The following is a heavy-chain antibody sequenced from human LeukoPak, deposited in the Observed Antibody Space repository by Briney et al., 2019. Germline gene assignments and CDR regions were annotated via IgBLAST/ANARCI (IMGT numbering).Heavy chain of an antibody. J-gene: IGHJ5*02. CDR3: ARDCSSTSCYVGYNWFDP. Sequence: PGGSLRLSCAASGFTFSSYAMSWVRRAPGKGLEWVSAISGSGGSTYYADSVKGRFTISRDNSKNTLYLQMNSLRAEDTAVYYCARDCSSTSCYVGYNWFDPWGQGTLVTVSS. CDR1: GFTFSSYA. D-gene: IGHD2-2*01. CDR2: ISGSGGST. V-gene: IGHV3-23*01.